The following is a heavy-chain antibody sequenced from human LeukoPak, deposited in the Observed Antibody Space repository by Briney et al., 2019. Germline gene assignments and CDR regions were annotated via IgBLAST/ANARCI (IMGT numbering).Heavy chain of an antibody. D-gene: IGHD2-21*02. CDR3: AKVTATTFDY. CDR2: IHPNRGNT. J-gene: IGHJ4*02. Sequence: ASVKVSRKASGYTFTGYYIHWVRQAPGQGLEWMGWIHPNRGNTNYAQEFQGRVTMTRDTSISTAYMELNRLTSDDTAVYYCAKVTATTFDYWGQGTLVTVSS. CDR1: GYTFTGYY. V-gene: IGHV1-2*02.